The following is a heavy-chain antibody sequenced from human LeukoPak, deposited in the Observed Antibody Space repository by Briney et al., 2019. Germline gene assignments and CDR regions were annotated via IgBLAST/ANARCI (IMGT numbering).Heavy chain of an antibody. D-gene: IGHD6-19*01. CDR3: ARGGYNSGWTFDY. V-gene: IGHV3-7*05. CDR1: GFTFSSSW. J-gene: IGHJ4*02. CDR2: IKQDGSDK. Sequence: GGSLRLSCAASGFTFSSSWMTWVRQAPAKGLEWVANIKQDGSDKYYVDSVKGRFTISRDNGKSSLYLQMNSLRAEDTALYYCARGGYNSGWTFDYWGQGTLVTVSS.